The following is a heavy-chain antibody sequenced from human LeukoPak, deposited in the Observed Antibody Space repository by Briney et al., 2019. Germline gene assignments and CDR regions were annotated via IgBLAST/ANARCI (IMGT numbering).Heavy chain of an antibody. CDR3: ARGDNSAFDI. V-gene: IGHV3-7*04. D-gene: IGHD3-22*01. CDR1: GFTFRSYR. CDR2: IKQGESER. J-gene: IGHJ3*02. Sequence: GGSLGLSCAASGFTFRSYRMNWVRQAPGKRLEWVASIKQGESERYYVDSVNGRFTISRDNAKNSLYLQMNSLRAEDTAVYYCARGDNSAFDIWGQGTMVTVSS.